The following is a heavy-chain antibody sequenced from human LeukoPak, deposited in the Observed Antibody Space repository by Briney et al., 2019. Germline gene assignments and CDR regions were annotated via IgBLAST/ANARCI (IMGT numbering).Heavy chain of an antibody. CDR2: IKSKTDGGTT. D-gene: IGHD1-26*01. J-gene: IGHJ4*02. Sequence: GGSLRLSCAASGFTFSNAWMSWVRQAPGKGLEWVGRIKSKTDGGTTDYAAPVKGRFTISRDDSKNTLYLQMNSLKTEDTAVYYCTTVSPGGGSYYWFHYWGQGTLVTVSS. CDR1: GFTFSNAW. CDR3: TTVSPGGGSYYWFHY. V-gene: IGHV3-15*01.